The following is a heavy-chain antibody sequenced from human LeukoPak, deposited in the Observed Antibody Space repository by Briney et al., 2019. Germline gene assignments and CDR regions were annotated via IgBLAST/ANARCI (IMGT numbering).Heavy chain of an antibody. Sequence: PGGSLRLSSAASAFTFSTYAMSWVRQAPGKGLEWVSHFCGSGGTIYYADSGKGRFTISRDNYKNTLYLQMNSLRAEDTGVYYCAKSDCGGDCHLLDYWGQGTLVTVSS. D-gene: IGHD2-21*02. J-gene: IGHJ4*02. CDR3: AKSDCGGDCHLLDY. CDR2: FCGSGGTI. CDR1: AFTFSTYA. V-gene: IGHV3-23*01.